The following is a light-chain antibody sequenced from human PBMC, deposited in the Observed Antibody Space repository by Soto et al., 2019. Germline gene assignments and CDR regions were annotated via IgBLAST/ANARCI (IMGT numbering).Light chain of an antibody. J-gene: IGKJ2*01. V-gene: IGKV4-1*01. CDR1: PSVLYSSNNKNY. CDR3: QQYYSTPFT. Sequence: DIVMTQSPDSLAVSLGERATINCKSSPSVLYSSNNKNYLAWYQQKPGQPPKLLIYCASTRESGVPDRFSGSGSGTDFTLTISSLQAEEVAVDYCQQYYSTPFTFGQGTKLEIK. CDR2: CAS.